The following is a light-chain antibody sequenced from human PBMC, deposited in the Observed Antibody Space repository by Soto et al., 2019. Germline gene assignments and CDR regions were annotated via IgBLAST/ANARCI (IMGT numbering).Light chain of an antibody. J-gene: IGKJ5*01. CDR3: QQYNNWPPIT. CDR2: DAS. CDR1: QSVSSY. Sequence: EIVLTQSPATLSLSPGARAPLSCRASQSVSSYLAWYQQKSGQAPRLLIYDASNRATGIPARFSGSGSGTEFTLTISSLQSEDFAVYYCQQYNNWPPITFGQGTRLEIK. V-gene: IGKV3-11*01.